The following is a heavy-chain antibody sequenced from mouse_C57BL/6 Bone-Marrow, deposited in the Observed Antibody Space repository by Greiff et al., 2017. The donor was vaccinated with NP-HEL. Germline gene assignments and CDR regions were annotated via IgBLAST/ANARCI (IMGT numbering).Heavy chain of an antibody. CDR1: GFNIKDDY. J-gene: IGHJ4*01. Sequence: VQLQQSGAELVRPGASVKLSCTASGFNIKDDYMHWVKQRPEQGLEWIGWIDPENGDTEYASKFQGKATITADTSSNTAYLQLSSLTSEDTAFYYCTTGGNYSYYYAMDYWGQGTSVTVSS. V-gene: IGHV14-4*01. CDR2: IDPENGDT. D-gene: IGHD2-1*01. CDR3: TTGGNYSYYYAMDY.